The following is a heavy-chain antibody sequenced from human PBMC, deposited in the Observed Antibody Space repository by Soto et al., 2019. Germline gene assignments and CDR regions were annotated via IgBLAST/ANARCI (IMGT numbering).Heavy chain of an antibody. V-gene: IGHV1-18*01. D-gene: IGHD1-1*01. CDR1: GYTFTSYG. CDR2: ISAYNGNT. J-gene: IGHJ4*02. Sequence: QVQLVQSGAEVKKPGASVKVSCKASGYTFTSYGISWVRQAPGQGLEWMGWISAYNGNTNYAQKLQGRVTMTTDTPTSAAYMELRSLRSDDTAVYYWARERAEVTLERPGGGDYWGQGTLVTVSS. CDR3: ARERAEVTLERPGGGDY.